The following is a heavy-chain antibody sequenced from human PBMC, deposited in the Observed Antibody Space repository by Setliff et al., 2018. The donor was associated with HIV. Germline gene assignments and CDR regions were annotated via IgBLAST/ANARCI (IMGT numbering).Heavy chain of an antibody. J-gene: IGHJ4*02. Sequence: SETLSLTCAVYGGSFSGYYWSWIRQPPGKGLEWIGEINHSGSTNYNPSLKSRVTISVDTSKKQSSLKLSSVTAADTAVYYCARWRDNWNSGFDYWGQGTLVTVSS. CDR3: ARWRDNWNSGFDY. D-gene: IGHD1-7*01. CDR1: GGSFSGYY. CDR2: INHSGST. V-gene: IGHV4-34*01.